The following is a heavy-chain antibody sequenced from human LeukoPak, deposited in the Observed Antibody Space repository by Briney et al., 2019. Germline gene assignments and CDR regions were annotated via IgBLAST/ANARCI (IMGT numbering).Heavy chain of an antibody. J-gene: IGHJ1*01. CDR2: IKSDGSST. D-gene: IGHD6-13*01. CDR1: GFTFSSYW. Sequence: GGSLRLSCAASGFTFSSYWMHWVRQAPGKGLVWVSRIKSDGSSTNYADSVKGRFTVSRDNAKNTLYLQMNGLRAEDAAVYYCARAWREAAAFVYFHHWGQGTLVTVSS. V-gene: IGHV3-74*01. CDR3: ARAWREAAAFVYFHH.